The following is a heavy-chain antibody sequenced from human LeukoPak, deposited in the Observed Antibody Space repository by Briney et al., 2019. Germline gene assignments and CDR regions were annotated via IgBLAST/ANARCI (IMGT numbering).Heavy chain of an antibody. J-gene: IGHJ3*02. V-gene: IGHV3-30*18. CDR2: ISYDGSNK. CDR1: GFTFSSYG. CDR3: AKDNAYRSSWYAFDI. Sequence: GGSLRLSCAASGFTFSSYGMHWVRQAPGKGLEWVAVISYDGSNKYYGDSVKGRFTISRDNSKNTLYLQMNSLRAEDTAVYYCAKDNAYRSSWYAFDIWSQGTMVTVSS. D-gene: IGHD6-13*01.